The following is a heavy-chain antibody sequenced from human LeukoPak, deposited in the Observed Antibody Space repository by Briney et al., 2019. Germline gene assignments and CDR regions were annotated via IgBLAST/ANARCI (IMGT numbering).Heavy chain of an antibody. Sequence: ASVKVSCKASGYTLTGYSIHWVRQAPGQGLEWMGWINLDGGGTKYAQKFQGRVTMTRDTTISTDYIELNRLTSDDTAVYYCATHLITIVRGASFDPWGQGTLVTVSS. CDR3: ATHLITIVRGASFDP. V-gene: IGHV1-2*02. CDR1: GYTLTGYS. J-gene: IGHJ5*02. D-gene: IGHD3-10*01. CDR2: INLDGGGT.